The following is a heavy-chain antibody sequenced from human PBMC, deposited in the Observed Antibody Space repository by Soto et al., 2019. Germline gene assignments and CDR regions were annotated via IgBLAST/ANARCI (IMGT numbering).Heavy chain of an antibody. J-gene: IGHJ6*02. V-gene: IGHV3-33*01. Sequence: QVQLVESGGGVVQPGRSLRLSCAASGFTFSSYGMHWVRQAPGKGLEWVAVIWYDGSNKYYADSVKGRFTISGDNSKNTLYLQMNSLRAEDTAVYYCARDIVLVPAATDYYYYGMDVWGQGTTVTVSS. CDR3: ARDIVLVPAATDYYYYGMDV. D-gene: IGHD2-2*01. CDR1: GFTFSSYG. CDR2: IWYDGSNK.